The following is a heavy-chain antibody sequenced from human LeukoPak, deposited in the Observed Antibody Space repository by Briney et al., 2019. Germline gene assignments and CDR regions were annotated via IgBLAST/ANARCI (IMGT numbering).Heavy chain of an antibody. D-gene: IGHD2-15*01. J-gene: IGHJ3*02. CDR2: ISSSSSYI. CDR1: GFTFSSYS. V-gene: IGHV3-21*01. Sequence: GGSLRLSCAASGFTFSSYSMNWVRQAPGKGLEWVSSISSSSSYIYYADSVKGRFTISIDNAKNSLYLQMNSLRAEDTAVYYCARDIVVVVAAPNANDAFDIWGQGTMVTVSS. CDR3: ARDIVVVVAAPNANDAFDI.